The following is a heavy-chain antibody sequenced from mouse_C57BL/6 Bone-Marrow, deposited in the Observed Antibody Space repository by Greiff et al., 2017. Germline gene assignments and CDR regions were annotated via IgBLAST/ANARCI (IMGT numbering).Heavy chain of an antibody. J-gene: IGHJ2*01. D-gene: IGHD2-2*01. V-gene: IGHV1-81*01. Sequence: QVQLKESGAELARPGASVKLSCKASGYTFTSYGISWVKQRTGQGLEWIGEIYPRSGNTYYNEKFKGKATLTADKSSSTAYMELRSLTSEDSAVYFCASMVTTRVFDYGGQGTTLTVSS. CDR3: ASMVTTRVFDY. CDR2: IYPRSGNT. CDR1: GYTFTSYG.